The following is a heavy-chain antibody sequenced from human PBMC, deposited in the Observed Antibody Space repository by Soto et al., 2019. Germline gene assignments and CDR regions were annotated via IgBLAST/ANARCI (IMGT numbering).Heavy chain of an antibody. V-gene: IGHV1-69*06. CDR2: IIPIFGTA. D-gene: IGHD4-17*01. Sequence: QVQLVQSGAEVKKPGSSVKVSCKASGDTFSSYAISWVRQAPGQGLEWMGGIIPIFGTANYAQKFQGRVRITADKSTSTADMELSSLRSEDTAVYYCARTLSNGDYRRIFDYWGQGTLVTVSS. CDR3: ARTLSNGDYRRIFDY. CDR1: GDTFSSYA. J-gene: IGHJ4*02.